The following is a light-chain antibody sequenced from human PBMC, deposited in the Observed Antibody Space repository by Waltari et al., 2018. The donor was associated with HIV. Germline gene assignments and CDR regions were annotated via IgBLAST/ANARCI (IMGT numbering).Light chain of an antibody. CDR2: DDR. Sequence: YVLPQPPSVSVAPNQTATVACIGENIGVRDVHWYRQRSGQAPEVVIHDDRDRAPGIPGRITGSNSGDMATLTIASVEGGDEAVYYCQVWGATNDWVFGGGTKVTVL. V-gene: IGLV3-21*02. CDR3: QVWGATNDWV. CDR1: NIGVRD. J-gene: IGLJ3*02.